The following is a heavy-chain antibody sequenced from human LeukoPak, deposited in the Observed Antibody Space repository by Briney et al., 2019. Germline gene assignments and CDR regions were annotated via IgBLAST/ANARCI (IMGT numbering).Heavy chain of an antibody. CDR2: IYYSGST. D-gene: IGHD3-3*01. V-gene: IGHV4-59*01. CDR3: ASLTIFGPESSDY. J-gene: IGHJ4*02. Sequence: PSETLSLTCTVPGGSLSSYYWSWIRQPPGKGLGWIGYIYYSGSTNYNPPLKSRATTSVDTSKNQFSQKLSSVTAADTAVYYCASLTIFGPESSDYWGQGTLVTVSS. CDR1: GGSLSSYY.